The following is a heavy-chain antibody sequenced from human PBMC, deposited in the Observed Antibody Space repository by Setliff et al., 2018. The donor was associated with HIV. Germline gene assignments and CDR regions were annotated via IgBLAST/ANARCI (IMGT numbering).Heavy chain of an antibody. CDR3: SSALSIAAPRV. CDR2: FYYGGNT. CDR1: GGSFSADY. D-gene: IGHD6-6*01. V-gene: IGHV4-34*01. J-gene: IGHJ4*02. Sequence: PSETLSLTCAFYGGSFSADYWGWIRPPPGRGLEWIGSFYYGGNTYYKPSLKSRVTISADTSKNQFSLKLSSVTAADTALYYCSSALSIAAPRVWGQGTLVTVSS.